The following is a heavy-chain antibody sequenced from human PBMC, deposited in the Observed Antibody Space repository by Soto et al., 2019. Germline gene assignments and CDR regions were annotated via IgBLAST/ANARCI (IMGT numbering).Heavy chain of an antibody. CDR1: GFTFSSYS. V-gene: IGHV3-21*01. CDR2: ISSSSSYI. CDR3: ARDNLADLGGYSYYYYYGMDV. Sequence: GGSLRLSCAASGFTFSSYSMNWVRQAPGKGLEWVSSISSSSSYIYYADSVKGRFTISRDNAKNSLYLQMNSLRAEDTAVYYCARDNLADLGGYSYYYYYGMDVWGQGTTVTVSS. J-gene: IGHJ6*02. D-gene: IGHD3-16*01.